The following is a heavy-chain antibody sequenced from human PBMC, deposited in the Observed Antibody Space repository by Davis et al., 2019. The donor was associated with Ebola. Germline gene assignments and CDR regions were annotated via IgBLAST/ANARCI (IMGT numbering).Heavy chain of an antibody. D-gene: IGHD2-21*02. Sequence: GESLKISCAASGFTFSSYAMSWVRQAPGRGLEWVANIKSDGSEKSYVDSVKGRFTISRDNAKNSLYLQMNSLRVEDTAVYYCARDLDYHEGGGDFDAFDMWGQGTMVTVSS. J-gene: IGHJ3*02. V-gene: IGHV3-7*01. CDR1: GFTFSSYA. CDR3: ARDLDYHEGGGDFDAFDM. CDR2: IKSDGSEK.